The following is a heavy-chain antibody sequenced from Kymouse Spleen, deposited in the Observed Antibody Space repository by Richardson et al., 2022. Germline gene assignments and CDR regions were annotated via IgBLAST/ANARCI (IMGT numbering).Heavy chain of an antibody. CDR1: GYTFTSYG. D-gene: IGHD6-13*01. J-gene: IGHJ6*02. Sequence: QVQLVQSGAEVKKPGASVKVSCKASGYTFTSYGISWVRQAPGQGLEWMGWISAYNGNTNYAQKLQGRVTMTTDTSTSTAYMELRSLRSDDTAVYYCARDEGHSSSWYPYYYYYYGMDVWGQGTTVTVSS. V-gene: IGHV1-18*01. CDR2: ISAYNGNT. CDR3: ARDEGHSSSWYPYYYYYYGMDV.